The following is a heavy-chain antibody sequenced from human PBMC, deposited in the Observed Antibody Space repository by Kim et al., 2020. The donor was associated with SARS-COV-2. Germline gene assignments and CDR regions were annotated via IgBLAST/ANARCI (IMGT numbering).Heavy chain of an antibody. J-gene: IGHJ5*02. CDR3: ARGSVELRMWYSSGWWANWFDP. CDR2: MNPNSGNT. CDR1: GYTFTSYD. V-gene: IGHV1-8*01. D-gene: IGHD6-19*01. Sequence: ASVKVSCKASGYTFTSYDINWVRQATGQGLEWMGWMNPNSGNTGYAQKFQGRVTMTRNTSISTAYMELSSLRSEDTAVYYCARGSVELRMWYSSGWWANWFDPWGQGTLVTVSS.